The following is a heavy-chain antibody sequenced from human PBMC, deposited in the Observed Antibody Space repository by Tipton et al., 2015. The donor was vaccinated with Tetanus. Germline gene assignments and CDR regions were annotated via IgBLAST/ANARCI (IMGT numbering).Heavy chain of an antibody. CDR2: IGAGSGEA. J-gene: IGHJ4*02. D-gene: IGHD3-3*01. Sequence: QSGPEVKKPGASVKVSCKASGYAFSRYGISWVRQARGQGLEWMGWIGAGSGEAYYAHRFQDRVTLTTDASSSTVYMELRDLRWDDTAVYFCARDVTVFGEMTLEYWGQGTLVTVSS. V-gene: IGHV1-18*01. CDR3: ARDVTVFGEMTLEY. CDR1: GYAFSRYG.